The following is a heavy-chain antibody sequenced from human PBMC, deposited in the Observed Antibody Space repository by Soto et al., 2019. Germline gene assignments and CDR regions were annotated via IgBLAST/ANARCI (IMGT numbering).Heavy chain of an antibody. CDR2: INPNSGGT. CDR1: GYTFTGYY. J-gene: IGHJ3*02. V-gene: IGHV1-2*04. D-gene: IGHD2-15*01. CDR3: ARYPTQSRIGDAFDI. Sequence: ASVKVYCKASGYTFTGYYMHWVRQAPGQGLEWMGWINPNSGGTNYAQKFQGWVTMTRDTSISTAYMELSRLRSDDTAVYYCARYPTQSRIGDAFDIWGQGTMVTVSS.